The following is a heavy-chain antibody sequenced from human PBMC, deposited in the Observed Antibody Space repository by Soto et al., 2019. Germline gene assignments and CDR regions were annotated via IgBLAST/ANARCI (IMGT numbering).Heavy chain of an antibody. CDR3: ARYSGNYQDAFDI. CDR1: GYSFTSYT. CDR2: INTGNGKT. Sequence: ASVKVSSKASGYSFTSYTMHWVRQAPGQRLEWMGWINTGNGKTKYSQKFQGRVTNTMNKPASTAYMELSSLRSEDTAVYYCARYSGNYQDAFDIWGQGTMVTVSS. D-gene: IGHD1-26*01. J-gene: IGHJ3*02. V-gene: IGHV1-3*04.